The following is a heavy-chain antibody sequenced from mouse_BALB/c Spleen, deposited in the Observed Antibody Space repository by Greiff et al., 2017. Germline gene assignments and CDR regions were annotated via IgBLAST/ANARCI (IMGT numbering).Heavy chain of an antibody. CDR1: GFTFTDYY. CDR3: ARDNYCGSGYDY. J-gene: IGHJ2*01. CDR2: IRNKANGYTT. V-gene: IGHV7-3*02. Sequence: EVLLVESGGGLVQPGGSLRLSCATSGFTFTDYYMSWVRQPPGKALEWLGFIRNKANGYTTEYSVSVKGRFTISRDNSQIILYLQINTLSAEDSATYYCARDNYCGSGYDYWGQGTTLTVSS. D-gene: IGHD1-1*01.